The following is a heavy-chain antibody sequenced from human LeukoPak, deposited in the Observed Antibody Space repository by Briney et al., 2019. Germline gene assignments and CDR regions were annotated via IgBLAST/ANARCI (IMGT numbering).Heavy chain of an antibody. Sequence: ASVKVSCTTSGYSFTDYYMHWVRQAPGQGLEWMGWISPNSGGTSSAQKFQGRVTMTRDTSITTVYMEVSWLTSDDTAIYYCARADRLHGGPYLIGPWGQGTLVTVSS. CDR2: ISPNSGGT. J-gene: IGHJ5*02. CDR3: ARADRLHGGPYLIGP. D-gene: IGHD2-21*01. CDR1: GYSFTDYY. V-gene: IGHV1-2*02.